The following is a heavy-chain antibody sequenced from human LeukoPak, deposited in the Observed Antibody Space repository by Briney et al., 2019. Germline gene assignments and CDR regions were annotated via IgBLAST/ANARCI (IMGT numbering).Heavy chain of an antibody. CDR2: INPNRGGT. CDR1: GYTFTGYY. V-gene: IGHV1-2*02. CDR3: ATTYGIAAHYYYYMDV. D-gene: IGHD6-6*01. Sequence: ASVKVSCKASGYTFTGYYMHWVRQAPGQGLEWMGWINPNRGGTNYAQKFQGRVTMTRDTSISTAYMELSRLRSDDTAVYYCATTYGIAAHYYYYMDVWGKGTTVTVSS. J-gene: IGHJ6*03.